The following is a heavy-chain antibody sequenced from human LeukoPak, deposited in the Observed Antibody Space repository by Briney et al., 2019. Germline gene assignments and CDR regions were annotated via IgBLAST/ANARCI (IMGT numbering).Heavy chain of an antibody. J-gene: IGHJ4*02. V-gene: IGHV4-4*02. CDR2: IYHSGST. Sequence: PSETLSLTCAVFGGSISSSNWWSWVRQPPGKGLEWIGEIYHSGSTNYNPSLRSRVTISVDKSKNQFSLKLSSVTAADTDVYYCARATSRVAARPLLDYWGQGTLVTVSS. D-gene: IGHD6-6*01. CDR3: ARATSRVAARPLLDY. CDR1: GGSISSSNW.